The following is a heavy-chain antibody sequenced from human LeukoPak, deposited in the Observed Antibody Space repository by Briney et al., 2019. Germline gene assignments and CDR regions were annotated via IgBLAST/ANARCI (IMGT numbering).Heavy chain of an antibody. V-gene: IGHV3-7*01. Sequence: PGGSLRLSCAASGFTFSTYWMNWVRQAPGKGLEWLANINQYGNEKYYVDSVKGRFTISRDNGKNSLYLEMNSLRAEDTAVYYCATGTEMDRGVIINGHLDYWGQGTLVTASS. CDR1: GFTFSTYW. J-gene: IGHJ4*02. D-gene: IGHD3-10*01. CDR2: INQYGNEK. CDR3: ATGTEMDRGVIINGHLDY.